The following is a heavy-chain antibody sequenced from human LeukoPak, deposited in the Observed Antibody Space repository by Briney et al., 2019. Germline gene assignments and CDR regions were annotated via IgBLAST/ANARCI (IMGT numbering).Heavy chain of an antibody. V-gene: IGHV4-4*07. CDR1: GGSISSYY. CDR3: AGESLYSSSWYGVY. D-gene: IGHD6-13*01. CDR2: IYTSGST. J-gene: IGHJ4*02. Sequence: SETLSLTCTVSGGSISSYYWSWIRQPAGKGLEWIGRIYTSGSTNYNPSLKSRVTMSVDTSKNQFSLKLSSVTAADTAVYYCAGESLYSSSWYGVYWGQGTLVTVSS.